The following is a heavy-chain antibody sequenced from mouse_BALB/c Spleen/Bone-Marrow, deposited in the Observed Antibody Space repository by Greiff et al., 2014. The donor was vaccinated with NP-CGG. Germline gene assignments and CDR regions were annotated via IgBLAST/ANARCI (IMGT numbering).Heavy chain of an antibody. D-gene: IGHD1-1*01. V-gene: IGHV14-3*02. CDR1: GFNIKDNY. CDR2: IDPANVNT. Sequence: VQLKESGAELVKPGASVKLSCTASGFNIKDNYMHWVKQRPEQGLEWIGRIDPANVNTKYDPKFQGKATITADTSSNTAYLQLSSLTSEDTAVYYCASYVYGYYFDYWGQGTTLTVSS. CDR3: ASYVYGYYFDY. J-gene: IGHJ2*01.